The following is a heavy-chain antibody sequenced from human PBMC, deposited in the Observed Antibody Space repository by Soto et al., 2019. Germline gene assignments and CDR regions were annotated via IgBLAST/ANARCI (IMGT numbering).Heavy chain of an antibody. Sequence: PGGSLRLSCAASGFTFDDYAMHWVRQAPGKGLEWVSGISRDSGSIDYADSVKGRFTISRDNAKKSLYLQMNSLRPEDTALYYCAKDAAYFFDSWGQGTLVTVSS. V-gene: IGHV3-9*01. CDR3: AKDAAYFFDS. J-gene: IGHJ4*02. CDR1: GFTFDDYA. CDR2: ISRDSGSI. D-gene: IGHD6-25*01.